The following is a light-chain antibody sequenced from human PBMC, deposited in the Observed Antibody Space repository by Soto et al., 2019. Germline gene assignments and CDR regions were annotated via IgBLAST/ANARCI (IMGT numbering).Light chain of an antibody. CDR3: QQYNIYPLT. CDR1: QDINSW. CDR2: AAS. V-gene: IGKV1D-16*01. J-gene: IGKJ4*01. Sequence: DVQMTQSPXXXXASVGDRVTITCRASQDINSWLAWYQQKPEKAPKSLIHAASSLQTGVPSRFSGSGSGTDFTLTISSLQPEDSATYYCQQYNIYPLTFGGGTKVEIK.